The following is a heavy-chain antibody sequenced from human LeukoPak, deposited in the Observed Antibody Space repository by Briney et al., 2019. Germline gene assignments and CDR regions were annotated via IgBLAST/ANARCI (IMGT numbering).Heavy chain of an antibody. CDR1: GGSISSGSYY. J-gene: IGHJ4*02. CDR2: IYTSGST. D-gene: IGHD1-14*01. CDR3: ASRTPFERLDY. V-gene: IGHV4-61*02. Sequence: SQTLSLTCTVSGGSISSGSYYWSWIRQPAGKGLEWIGRIYTSGSTNYNPSLKSRVTISVDTSKNQFSLKLSSVTAADTAVYYCASRTPFERLDYWGQGTLVTASS.